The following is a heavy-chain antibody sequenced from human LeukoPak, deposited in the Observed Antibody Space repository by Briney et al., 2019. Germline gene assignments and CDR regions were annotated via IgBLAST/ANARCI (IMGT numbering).Heavy chain of an antibody. J-gene: IGHJ4*02. CDR2: MNPNSGNT. D-gene: IGHD6-13*01. CDR1: GYTFTSYD. CDR3: ASDRSSSWYRAEDY. V-gene: IGHV1-8*01. Sequence: ASVKVSCKASGYTFTSYDINWVRQATGQGLEWMGWMNPNSGNTGYAQKFQGRVTMTRNTSISTAYMELSSLRAEDTAVYYCASDRSSSWYRAEDYWGQGTLVTVSS.